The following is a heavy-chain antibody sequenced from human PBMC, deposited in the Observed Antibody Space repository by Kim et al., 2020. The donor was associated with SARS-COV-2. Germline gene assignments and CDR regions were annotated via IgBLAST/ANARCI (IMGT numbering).Heavy chain of an antibody. CDR3: ASRGYYIDF. V-gene: IGHV3-48*01. J-gene: IGHJ4*02. D-gene: IGHD2-15*01. CDR1: GFTFSAYA. CDR2: ISSTGSIM. Sequence: GGSLRLSCAASGFTFSAYAMTWVRQAPGKGLEWVSFISSTGSIMYHADSVEGRFTISRDNAKNSLSLQMNSLRAEDTAMYYCASRGYYIDFWGQGNLAT.